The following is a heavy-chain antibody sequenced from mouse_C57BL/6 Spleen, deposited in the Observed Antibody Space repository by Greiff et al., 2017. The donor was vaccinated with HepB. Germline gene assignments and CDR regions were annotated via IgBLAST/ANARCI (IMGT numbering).Heavy chain of an antibody. V-gene: IGHV1-5*01. CDR2: IYPGNSDT. J-gene: IGHJ2*01. CDR1: GYTFTSYW. CDR3: TRKAYYSNPYYFDY. Sequence: VQLQQSGTVLARPGASVKMSCKTSGYTFTSYWMHWVKQRPGQGLEWIGAIYPGNSDTSYNQKFKGKAKLTAVTSASTAYMELSSLTNEDSAVYYCTRKAYYSNPYYFDYWGQGTTLTVSS. D-gene: IGHD2-5*01.